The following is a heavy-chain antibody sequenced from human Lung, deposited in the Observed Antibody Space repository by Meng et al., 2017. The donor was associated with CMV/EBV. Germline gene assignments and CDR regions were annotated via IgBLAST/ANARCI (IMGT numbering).Heavy chain of an antibody. J-gene: IGHJ4*02. CDR2: ITSDGSST. Sequence: GGSXRLSCAASGFTFNTYWMHWVRQAPGKGLVWVSRITSDGSSTTYADSVKGRFTISRDNAKNTLYLQMNSLGAEDTAVYYCAREYRLKYDSSGFDFWCQGTLVTVSS. CDR3: AREYRLKYDSSGFDF. D-gene: IGHD3-22*01. V-gene: IGHV3-74*01. CDR1: GFTFNTYW.